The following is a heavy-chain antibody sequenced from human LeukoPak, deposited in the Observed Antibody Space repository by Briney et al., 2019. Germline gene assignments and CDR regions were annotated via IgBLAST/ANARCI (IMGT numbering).Heavy chain of an antibody. V-gene: IGHV1-69*05. D-gene: IGHD4-17*01. J-gene: IGHJ5*02. Sequence: SVKVSCKASGGTFSSYAISWVRQAPGQGLEWMGRIIPIFGTANYAQKFQGRVTNTTDESTSTAYMELSSLRSEDTAVYYCARSLTTVTTAWFDPWGQGTLVTVSS. CDR1: GGTFSSYA. CDR3: ARSLTTVTTAWFDP. CDR2: IIPIFGTA.